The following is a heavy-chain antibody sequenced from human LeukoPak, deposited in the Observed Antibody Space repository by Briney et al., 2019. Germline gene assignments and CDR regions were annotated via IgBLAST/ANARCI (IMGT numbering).Heavy chain of an antibody. D-gene: IGHD6-19*01. J-gene: IGHJ3*02. V-gene: IGHV1-2*04. CDR1: GYTFTGYY. Sequence: ASVKVSCKASGYTFTGYYMHWVRQAPGQGLEWMGWINPNSGGTNYAQKFQGWVTMTRDTSISTAYMELGRLRSDDTAVYYCARVRTYSSGWDALDIWGQGTMVTVSS. CDR2: INPNSGGT. CDR3: ARVRTYSSGWDALDI.